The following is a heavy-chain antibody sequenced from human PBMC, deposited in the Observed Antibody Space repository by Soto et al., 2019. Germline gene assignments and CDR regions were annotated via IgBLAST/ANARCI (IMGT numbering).Heavy chain of an antibody. CDR2: ISYDGSNK. V-gene: IGHV3-30*18. J-gene: IGHJ6*02. CDR1: GFTFSSYG. CDR3: AKRGMDV. Sequence: GGSLRLSCAASGFTFSSYGMHWVRRAPGKGLEWVAVISYDGSNKYYADSVKGRFTISRDNSKNTLYLQMNSLRAEDTAVYYCAKRGMDVWGQGTTVTVSS.